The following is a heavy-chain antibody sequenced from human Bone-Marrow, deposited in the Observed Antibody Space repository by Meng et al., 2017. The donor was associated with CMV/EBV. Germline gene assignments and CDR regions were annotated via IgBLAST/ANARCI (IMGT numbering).Heavy chain of an antibody. CDR2: ISGSGGST. V-gene: IGHV3-23*01. D-gene: IGHD6-13*01. CDR1: GFTFSSYA. J-gene: IGHJ4*02. CDR3: ARDLFKQQLIPFDY. Sequence: GGSLRLSCAASGFTFSSYAMSWVRQAPGKGLEWVSAISGSGGSTYYADSVKGRFTISRDNAKNSLYLQMNSLRAEDTAVYYCARDLFKQQLIPFDYWGQGTLVTVSS.